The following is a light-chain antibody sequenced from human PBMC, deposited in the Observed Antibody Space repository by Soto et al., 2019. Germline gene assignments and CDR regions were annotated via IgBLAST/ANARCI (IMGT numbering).Light chain of an antibody. CDR1: SSDVGGYKY. CDR3: GSFITSHTHVV. Sequence: QSALTQPASVSGSPGQSVTISCTGTSSDVGGYKYVSWYQRHPGKAPKLVIFEVSNRPSGVSNRFSGSKSGNTASLTISGLQPEDEADYYCGSFITSHTHVVFGGGTKL. CDR2: EVS. J-gene: IGLJ2*01. V-gene: IGLV2-14*01.